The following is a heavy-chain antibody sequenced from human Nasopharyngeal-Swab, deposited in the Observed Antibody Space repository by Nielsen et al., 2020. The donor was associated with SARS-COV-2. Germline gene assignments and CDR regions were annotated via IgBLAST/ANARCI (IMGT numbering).Heavy chain of an antibody. CDR1: GGSISSGGYS. J-gene: IGHJ2*01. V-gene: IGHV4-30-2*01. CDR2: IYHSGST. CDR3: ARVSTGLGICGVVISYWYFDL. Sequence: SETLSLTCAVSGGSISSGGYSWSWIRQPPGKGLEWIGYIYHSGSTYYNQSLKSRVTISVDRSKNQFSLKLSSVTAPDTAVYYCARVSTGLGICGVVISYWYFDLWSRGTLVTVAS. D-gene: IGHD3-3*01.